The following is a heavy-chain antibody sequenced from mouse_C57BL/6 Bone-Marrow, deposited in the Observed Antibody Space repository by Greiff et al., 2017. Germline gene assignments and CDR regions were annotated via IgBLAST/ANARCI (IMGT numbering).Heavy chain of an antibody. J-gene: IGHJ2*01. Sequence: EVQLQQSGAELVRPGASVKLSCTASGFNIKDDYMHWVKQRPEQGLEWIGWIDPAHGDTEYASKFQGKATITADTSSNTAYLQLSSLTSEDTAVYYCTTTAHYFDYWGQGTTLTVSS. CDR2: IDPAHGDT. D-gene: IGHD1-2*01. CDR1: GFNIKDDY. V-gene: IGHV14-4*01. CDR3: TTTAHYFDY.